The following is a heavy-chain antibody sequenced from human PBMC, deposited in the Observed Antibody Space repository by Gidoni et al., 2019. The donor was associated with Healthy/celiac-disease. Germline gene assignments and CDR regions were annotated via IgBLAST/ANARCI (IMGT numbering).Heavy chain of an antibody. CDR2: INAGNGNT. Sequence: QVQLVQSVAASKKPGASVMVSCKASGYPLTRYAMHWVRQAPGQRLEWMGWINAGNGNTKYSQKFQGRVTITRDTSASTAYMELSSLRSEDTAVYYCARPRISAAIFDYWGQGTLVTVSS. V-gene: IGHV1-3*01. J-gene: IGHJ4*02. CDR1: GYPLTRYA. D-gene: IGHD6-13*01. CDR3: ARPRISAAIFDY.